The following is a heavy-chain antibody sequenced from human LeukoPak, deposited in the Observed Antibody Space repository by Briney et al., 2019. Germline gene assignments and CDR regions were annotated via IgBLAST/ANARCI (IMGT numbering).Heavy chain of an antibody. CDR3: ARGYSYGLAPFDY. D-gene: IGHD5-18*01. V-gene: IGHV3-7*01. Sequence: GGSLRLSCVASGFTFTNYWMSWVRQVPGKGLEWVANIKQDGCEELYADSVRGRYTISRDNAKNSLYLQMNSLRAEDTAVYHCARGYSYGLAPFDYWGQGTLVSVSS. CDR2: IKQDGCEE. CDR1: GFTFTNYW. J-gene: IGHJ4*02.